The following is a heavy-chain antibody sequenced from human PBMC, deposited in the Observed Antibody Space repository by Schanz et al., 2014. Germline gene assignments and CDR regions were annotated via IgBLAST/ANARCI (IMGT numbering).Heavy chain of an antibody. CDR1: GYTFTSDS. J-gene: IGHJ6*02. D-gene: IGHD6-19*01. V-gene: IGHV1-46*01. CDR2: INPSGGST. CDR3: ASVIMVAGNHRDGRDV. Sequence: QVQLVQSWAEVKGPGASVKVSCKASGYTFTSDSMHWVRQAPGQGLEWMGMINPSGGSTTYAQKFQGRVTMTRDTSTSTVYMELSSLRDGDTAVYYCASVIMVAGNHRDGRDVWGQGTTVIVSS.